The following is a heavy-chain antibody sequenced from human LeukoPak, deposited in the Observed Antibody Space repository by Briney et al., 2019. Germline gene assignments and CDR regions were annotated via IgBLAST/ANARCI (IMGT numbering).Heavy chain of an antibody. V-gene: IGHV3-7*01. CDR3: ATHRGYSYGTAEDFNY. CDR2: IKQDGSEK. D-gene: IGHD5-18*01. Sequence: GGSLRLSCAASGFTFSHYWMSWVRQAPGKGLEWVANIKQDGSEKYYVDSVKGRFTISRDNAKNSLYLQMNSLRAEDTALYYCATHRGYSYGTAEDFNYWGQGTLVTVSS. CDR1: GFTFSHYW. J-gene: IGHJ4*02.